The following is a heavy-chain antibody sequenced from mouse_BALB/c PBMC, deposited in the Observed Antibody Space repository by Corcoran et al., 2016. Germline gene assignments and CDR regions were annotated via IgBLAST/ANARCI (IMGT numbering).Heavy chain of an antibody. J-gene: IGHJ3*01. CDR1: GYTFTSYT. Sequence: QVQLQQSAAELVRPGASVKMSCKASGYTFTSYTMHWVKQRPGQGLEWIGYINPSSGYTEYNQKFKDKTTLTADKSSSTAYMQLSSLTSEDSAVYYCARKEYGNYAWFAYWGQGTLVTVSA. V-gene: IGHV1-4*02. D-gene: IGHD2-10*02. CDR2: INPSSGYT. CDR3: ARKEYGNYAWFAY.